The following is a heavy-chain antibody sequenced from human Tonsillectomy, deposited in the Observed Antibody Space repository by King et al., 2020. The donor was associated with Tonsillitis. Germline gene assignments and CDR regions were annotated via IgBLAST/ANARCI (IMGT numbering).Heavy chain of an antibody. Sequence: LQLQESGPGLVKPSETLSLTCTVSGGSISSSSYYWGWIRQPPGKGLEWIGSIYYSGSTYYNPSLKSRVTISVDTSKNQFSLKLSSVTAADTAVYYCARGGVGYCSGGSCPNSLYYYYYGMNVWGQGTTVTVSS. CDR2: IYYSGST. V-gene: IGHV4-39*01. CDR3: ARGGVGYCSGGSCPNSLYYYYYGMNV. D-gene: IGHD2-15*01. CDR1: GGSISSSSYY. J-gene: IGHJ6*02.